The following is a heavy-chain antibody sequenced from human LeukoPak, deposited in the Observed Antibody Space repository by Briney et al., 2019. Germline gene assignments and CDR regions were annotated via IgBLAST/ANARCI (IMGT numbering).Heavy chain of an antibody. D-gene: IGHD1-1*01. CDR3: AREVGTGTLDD. J-gene: IGHJ4*02. CDR1: GDFKTYT. Sequence: SVKVSCKASGDFKTYTMTWVRQAPGQRLEWMGGVVPLLGSPDYAQKFQDRLTITTDESTNTACMELRSLRSEDTAVYYCAREVGTGTLDDWGQGTLVTASS. CDR2: VVPLLGSP. V-gene: IGHV1-69*05.